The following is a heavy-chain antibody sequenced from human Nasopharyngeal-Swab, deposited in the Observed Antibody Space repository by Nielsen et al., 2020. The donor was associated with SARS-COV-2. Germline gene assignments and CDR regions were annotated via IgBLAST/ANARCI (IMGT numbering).Heavy chain of an antibody. J-gene: IGHJ3*02. CDR2: ISYDGSNK. CDR3: VVSGHDSDHAFDI. V-gene: IGHV3-30*04. D-gene: IGHD2-21*01. CDR1: GFTFSSYA. Sequence: GESLKISCAASGFTFSSYAMHWVRQAPGKGLEWVAVISYDGSNKYYADSVKGRFTISRDNSKNTLYLQMNSLRAEDTAVYYCVVSGHDSDHAFDIWGQGTMVTVSS.